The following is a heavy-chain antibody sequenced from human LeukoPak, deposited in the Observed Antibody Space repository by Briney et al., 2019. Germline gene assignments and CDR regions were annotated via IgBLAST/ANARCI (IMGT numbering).Heavy chain of an antibody. CDR1: GGSVSSGSYY. V-gene: IGHV4-61*03. Sequence: SETLSLTCTVSGGSVSSGSYYWSWIRQPPGKGPEWIGYIYYSGSTNYNPSLKSRVTISLDTSKNHFSLKLSSVTAADTAVYYCARGLFWYFDYWGQGTLVTVSS. CDR2: IYYSGST. D-gene: IGHD2/OR15-2a*01. J-gene: IGHJ4*02. CDR3: ARGLFWYFDY.